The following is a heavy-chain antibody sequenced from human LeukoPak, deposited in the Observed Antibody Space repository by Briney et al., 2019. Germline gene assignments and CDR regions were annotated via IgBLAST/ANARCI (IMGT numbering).Heavy chain of an antibody. D-gene: IGHD6-19*01. V-gene: IGHV1-69*13. CDR2: IIPIFGTA. CDR1: GGTSSSYA. CDR3: ARTYSSGFSSDY. J-gene: IGHJ4*02. Sequence: SVKVSCKASGGTSSSYAISWVRQAPGQGLEWMGGIIPIFGTANYAQKFQGRVTITADESTSTAYMELSSLRSEDTAVYYCARTYSSGFSSDYWGQGTLVTVSS.